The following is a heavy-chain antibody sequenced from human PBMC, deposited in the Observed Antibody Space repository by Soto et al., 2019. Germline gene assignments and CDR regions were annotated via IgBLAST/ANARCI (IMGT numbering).Heavy chain of an antibody. CDR3: VREDDTTGSYSWFDP. J-gene: IGHJ5*02. V-gene: IGHV1-69*01. Sequence: QVQLVQSGAEVKKPGSSVRVSCKASGAAFNTITINWVRQAPGQGLEWMGGFVPVFGSATYAQKFQGRVAITADASTSTFYMELSRLNSEDTALYYCVREDDTTGSYSWFDPWGQGTRVTVSS. D-gene: IGHD3-9*01. CDR1: GAAFNTIT. CDR2: FVPVFGSA.